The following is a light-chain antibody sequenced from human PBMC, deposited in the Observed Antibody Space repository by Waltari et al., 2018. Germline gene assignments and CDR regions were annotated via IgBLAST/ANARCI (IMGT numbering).Light chain of an antibody. CDR2: GNN. Sequence: QSVLTQPPSVSGAPGQRVTLSCTGSNSNIGAGYDVPWYQQLPGTAPKLLIYGNNNRPSGVPDRFSGSTSGTSASLVISDLQADDEADYHCQSYDFTLNGRGVFGGGTKSTVL. CDR3: QSYDFTLNGRGV. V-gene: IGLV1-40*01. J-gene: IGLJ3*02. CDR1: NSNIGAGYD.